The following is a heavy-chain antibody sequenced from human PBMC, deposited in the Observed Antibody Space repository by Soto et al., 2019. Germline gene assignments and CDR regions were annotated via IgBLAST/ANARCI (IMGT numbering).Heavy chain of an antibody. CDR2: IYYSGTT. J-gene: IGHJ4*02. Sequence: QVQLQESGPGLVKPSETLSLTCTVSGGSVSSRAHYWGWIRQTPGKGLEWIGNIYYSGTTSYNPSLKSRVTITVDTSKNQFSLKLTSVTAADTAVYYCARQDPLSGYVYGLGGYYFDYWGQGTLVTVSS. CDR3: ARQDPLSGYVYGLGGYYFDY. V-gene: IGHV4-39*01. D-gene: IGHD5-18*01. CDR1: GGSVSSRAHY.